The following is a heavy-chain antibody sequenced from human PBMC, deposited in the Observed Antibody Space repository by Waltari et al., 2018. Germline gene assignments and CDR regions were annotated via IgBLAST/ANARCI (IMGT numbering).Heavy chain of an antibody. V-gene: IGHV1-18*04. CDR2: ITAYNGNT. Sequence: QVHLVQSGAEVKKPGASVKVSCKASGYTFTSYTISWVRHAPGQGLEWMGWITAYNGNTNYALKFQGRVTMTTDTSTSTAYMQLRSLISDDTAVYYCAREGYYGDYFDYWGQGTLVTVSS. J-gene: IGHJ4*02. CDR3: AREGYYGDYFDY. CDR1: GYTFTSYT. D-gene: IGHD4-17*01.